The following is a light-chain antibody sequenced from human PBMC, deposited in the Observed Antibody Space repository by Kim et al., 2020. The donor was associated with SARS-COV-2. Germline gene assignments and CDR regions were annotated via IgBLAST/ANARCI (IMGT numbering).Light chain of an antibody. Sequence: GMLITTSRPQTTHAVGRYNFVSWFQQRPGKAPKVIIYDVTRRPSGVSSLFSGSKSGNTASLTISGLQAEDEAEYYCSSYTSSDSWVFGGGTKVTVL. J-gene: IGLJ3*02. CDR2: DVT. CDR3: SSYTSSDSWV. CDR1: THAVGRYNF. V-gene: IGLV2-14*04.